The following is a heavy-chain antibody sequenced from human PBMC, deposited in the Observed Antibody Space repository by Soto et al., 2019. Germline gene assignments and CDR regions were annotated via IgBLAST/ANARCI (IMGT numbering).Heavy chain of an antibody. V-gene: IGHV4-34*01. CDR1: GGSFSGYY. J-gene: IGHJ6*02. Sequence: QVQLQQWGAGLLKPSETLSLTCDVYGGSFSGYYWNWIRQPPGKGLEWIGEINYSGSTNYNPSLKSRVTISIDTSKSQFSLKLSSVTAADTAVYYCARAEHRRGGMDVWGQGTTVTVSS. CDR2: INYSGST. D-gene: IGHD1-26*01. CDR3: ARAEHRRGGMDV.